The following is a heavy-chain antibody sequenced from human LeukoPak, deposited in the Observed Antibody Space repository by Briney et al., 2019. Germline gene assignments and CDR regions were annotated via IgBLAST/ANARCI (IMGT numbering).Heavy chain of an antibody. V-gene: IGHV3-53*01. D-gene: IGHD3-16*01. CDR1: GFTFSSYV. Sequence: GGSLRLSCAASGFTFSSYVMSWVRQAPGKGLQWVSFINSGGYTSYADSVKGRFTISRDNSKNTLYLQLNNLRADDTAVYYCARRPVNAYSFDSWGQGTLVTVSS. CDR3: ARRPVNAYSFDS. CDR2: INSGGYT. J-gene: IGHJ4*02.